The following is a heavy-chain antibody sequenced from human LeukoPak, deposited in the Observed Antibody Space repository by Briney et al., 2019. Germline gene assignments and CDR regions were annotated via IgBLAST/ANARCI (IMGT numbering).Heavy chain of an antibody. CDR1: GGSISSYY. V-gene: IGHV4-59*08. Sequence: SETLSLTCTVSGGSISSYYWSWIRQPPGKGLEWIGYIYYSGSTNYNPSLKSRVTISVDTSKNQFSLKLSSVTAADTAVYYCARHKYYGSGSPFDYWGQGTLVTVSS. D-gene: IGHD3-10*01. J-gene: IGHJ4*02. CDR3: ARHKYYGSGSPFDY. CDR2: IYYSGST.